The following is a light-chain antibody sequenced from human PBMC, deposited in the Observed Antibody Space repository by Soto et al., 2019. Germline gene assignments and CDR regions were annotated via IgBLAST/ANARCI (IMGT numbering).Light chain of an antibody. CDR3: CSYAGSHVV. V-gene: IGLV2-23*01. CDR1: SSDVGSYNL. Sequence: QSALTQPAFVSGSPGQSITISCTGTSSDVGSYNLVSWYQQHPGKAPKLMIYEGSKRPSGVSNRFSGSKPGNTASLTISGLQAEDEADYYCCSYAGSHVVFGGGTKLTVL. CDR2: EGS. J-gene: IGLJ2*01.